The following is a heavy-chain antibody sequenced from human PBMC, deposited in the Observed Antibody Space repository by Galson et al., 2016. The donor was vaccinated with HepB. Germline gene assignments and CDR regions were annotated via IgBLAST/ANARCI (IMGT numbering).Heavy chain of an antibody. D-gene: IGHD4-23*01. CDR1: GFNFSNSW. CDR2: IEQDGSAK. J-gene: IGHJ3*02. V-gene: IGHV3-7*01. Sequence: SLRLSCAVSGFNFSNSWMSWVRQAPGKGLEWVANIEQDGSAKYYGDFVKGRFIISRDNAKNSLFLQMDSLRAEDTAVYYCVRVRADYGGNMPDAFDIWGQGTMVTVSS. CDR3: VRVRADYGGNMPDAFDI.